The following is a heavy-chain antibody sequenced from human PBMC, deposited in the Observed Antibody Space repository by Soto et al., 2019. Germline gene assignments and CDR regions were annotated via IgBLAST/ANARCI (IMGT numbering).Heavy chain of an antibody. CDR1: GFTFSSYG. V-gene: IGHV3-30*18. D-gene: IGHD6-13*01. CDR3: AKSRPKSSRREYYFDY. CDR2: ISYDGSNK. J-gene: IGHJ4*02. Sequence: GGSLRLSCAASGFTFSSYGMHWVRQAPGKGLEWVAVISYDGSNKYYADSVKGRFTISRDNSKNTLYLQMNSLRAEDTAVYYCAKSRPKSSRREYYFDYWGQGTLVTVSS.